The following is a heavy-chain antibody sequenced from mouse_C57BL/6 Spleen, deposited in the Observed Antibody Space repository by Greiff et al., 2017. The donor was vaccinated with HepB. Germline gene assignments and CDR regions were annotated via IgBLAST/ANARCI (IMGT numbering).Heavy chain of an antibody. CDR3: ARCGSYYYGSRGYFDY. V-gene: IGHV1-18*01. Sequence: EVKLVESGPELVKPGASVKIPCKASGYTFTDYNMDWVKQSHGKSLEWIGDINPNNGGTIYNQKFKGKATLTVDKSSSTAYMELRSLTSEDTAVYYCARCGSYYYGSRGYFDYWGQGTTLTVSS. CDR2: INPNNGGT. D-gene: IGHD1-1*01. CDR1: GYTFTDYN. J-gene: IGHJ2*01.